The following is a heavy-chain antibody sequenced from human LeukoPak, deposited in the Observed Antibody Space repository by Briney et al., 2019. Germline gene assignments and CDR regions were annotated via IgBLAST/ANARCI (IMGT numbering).Heavy chain of an antibody. V-gene: IGHV3-11*01. CDR3: ARDRYSSSSSNWFDP. Sequence: SGGSLRLSCAASGFTFSDYYMSWIRQAPGKGLEWVSYISSSGSTIYYADSVKGRFTISRDNAKNSLYLQMNSLRAEDTAVYYCARDRYSSSSSNWFDPWGQGTLVTVSS. CDR1: GFTFSDYY. D-gene: IGHD6-6*01. J-gene: IGHJ5*02. CDR2: ISSSGSTI.